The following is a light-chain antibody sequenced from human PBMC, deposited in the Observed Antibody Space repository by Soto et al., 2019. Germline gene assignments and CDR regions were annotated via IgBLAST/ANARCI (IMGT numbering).Light chain of an antibody. V-gene: IGKV3-20*01. J-gene: IGKJ1*01. Sequence: EIVLTQSPGTLSLSPGERATLSCRASQSVSSTYLARYQQKPGQAPRLLIYGASSRATGIPDRVSGSGSGTDFTLTISRLEPEDFAVYYCQQYSDLPWTFGQGTTVEIK. CDR2: GAS. CDR1: QSVSSTY. CDR3: QQYSDLPWT.